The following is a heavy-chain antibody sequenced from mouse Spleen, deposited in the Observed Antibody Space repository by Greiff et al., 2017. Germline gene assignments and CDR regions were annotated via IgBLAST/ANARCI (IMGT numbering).Heavy chain of an antibody. CDR1: GFSLTSYG. CDR2: IWSGGST. Sequence: VQVVESGPGLVQPSQSLSITCTVSGFSLTSYGVHWVRQSPGKGLEWLGVIWSGGSTDYHAAFISRLSISNDNSKSQVFFKMNSLQADDTAIYYCAREHPDYYAMDYWGQGTSVTVSS. V-gene: IGHV2-2*01. J-gene: IGHJ4*01. CDR3: AREHPDYYAMDY.